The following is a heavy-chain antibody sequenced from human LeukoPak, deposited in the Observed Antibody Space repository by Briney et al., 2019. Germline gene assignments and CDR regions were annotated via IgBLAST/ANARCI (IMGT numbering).Heavy chain of an antibody. D-gene: IGHD6-13*01. J-gene: IGHJ4*02. CDR2: INSDGSST. CDR1: GFTFSSYW. V-gene: IGHV3-74*01. CDR3: AKDAYSSSWTLYFDY. Sequence: GGSLRLSCAASGFTFSSYWMHWVRQAPGKGLVWVSRINSDGSSTSYADSVKGRFTISRDNAKNTLYLQMNSLRAEDTAVYYCAKDAYSSSWTLYFDYWGQGTLVTVSS.